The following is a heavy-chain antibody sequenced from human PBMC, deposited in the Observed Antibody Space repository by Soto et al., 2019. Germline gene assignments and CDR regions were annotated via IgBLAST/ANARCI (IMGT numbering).Heavy chain of an antibody. Sequence: SSETLSLTCTVSGGSISSGGYYWSWIRQHPGKGLEWIGYIYYSGSTYYNPSLKSRVTISVDTSKNQFSLKLSSVTAADTAVYYCARELRVRGVTSLWPAGFDPWGQGTLVTVSS. V-gene: IGHV4-31*03. CDR1: GGSISSGGYY. D-gene: IGHD3-10*01. J-gene: IGHJ5*02. CDR2: IYYSGST. CDR3: ARELRVRGVTSLWPAGFDP.